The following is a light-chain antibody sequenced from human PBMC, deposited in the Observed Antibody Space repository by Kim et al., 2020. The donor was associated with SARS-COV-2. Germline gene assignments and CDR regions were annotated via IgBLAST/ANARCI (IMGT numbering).Light chain of an antibody. CDR2: DTS. CDR3: QQYGTSPFT. V-gene: IGKV3D-20*01. CDR1: QTVDTKY. Sequence: EIVLTQSPVTLSLSPGDRATLSCGASQTVDTKYLAWYQQRPGLAPRLLIYDTSSRAIGVPDRFSGSGSGTDFTLTISRLEPEDFAVYFCQQYGTSPFTFGGGTKVDIK. J-gene: IGKJ4*01.